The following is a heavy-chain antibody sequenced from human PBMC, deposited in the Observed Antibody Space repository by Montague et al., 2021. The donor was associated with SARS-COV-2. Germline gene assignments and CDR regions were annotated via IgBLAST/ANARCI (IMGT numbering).Heavy chain of an antibody. J-gene: IGHJ5*02. Sequence: SLSLSCAASGFTVNTNFMTWVRQAPGKGLEWISLIYSGGITYYADSVKGRFTISRDDSKNTVYLQMNSLRAEDTATYFCARSITLPAVLASWGQGTLVTVSS. V-gene: IGHV3-53*01. CDR3: ARSITLPAVLAS. D-gene: IGHD2/OR15-2a*01. CDR2: IYSGGIT. CDR1: GFTVNTNF.